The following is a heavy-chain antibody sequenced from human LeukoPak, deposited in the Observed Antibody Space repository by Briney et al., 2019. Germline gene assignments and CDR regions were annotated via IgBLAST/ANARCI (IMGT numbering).Heavy chain of an antibody. CDR2: ISAYNGNT. J-gene: IGHJ4*02. D-gene: IGHD1-26*01. CDR1: GYTFTSYG. CDR3: AKVKVSWWDLIFDY. Sequence: ASVKVSCKASGYTFTSYGISWVRQAPGQGLEWMGWISAYNGNTNYAQKLQGRVTMTTDTSTSTAYMELRSLRAEDTAVYYCAKVKVSWWDLIFDYWGQGTLVTVSS. V-gene: IGHV1-18*01.